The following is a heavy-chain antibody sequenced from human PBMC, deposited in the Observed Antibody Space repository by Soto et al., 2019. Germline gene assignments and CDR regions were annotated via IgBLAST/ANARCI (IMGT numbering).Heavy chain of an antibody. CDR3: ARDQRPNSSSLYYYFYGMDV. CDR1: GFIFSSFG. J-gene: IGHJ6*02. CDR2: TSFDGSEK. V-gene: IGHV3-30*03. D-gene: IGHD6-13*01. Sequence: GGSLRLSCAASGFIFSSFGVHWVRQSPGKGLGWVAVTSFDGSEKFYAESVRGRFNISRDNSKNTVYLHMNSLRPEDTAMYYCARDQRPNSSSLYYYFYGMDVWGQGTTVTVSS.